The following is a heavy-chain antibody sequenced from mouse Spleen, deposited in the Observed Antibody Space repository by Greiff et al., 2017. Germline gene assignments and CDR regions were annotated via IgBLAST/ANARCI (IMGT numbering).Heavy chain of an antibody. CDR2: INPNYGTT. V-gene: IGHV1-39*01. Sequence: EVKLMESGPELVKPGASVKISCKASGYSFTDYNMNWVKQSNGKSLEWIGVINPNYGTTSYNQKFKGKATLTVDQSSSTAYMQLNSLTSEDSAVYYCARRDDGYPFYAMDYWGQGTSVTVSS. CDR3: ARRDDGYPFYAMDY. J-gene: IGHJ4*01. CDR1: GYSFTDYN. D-gene: IGHD2-3*01.